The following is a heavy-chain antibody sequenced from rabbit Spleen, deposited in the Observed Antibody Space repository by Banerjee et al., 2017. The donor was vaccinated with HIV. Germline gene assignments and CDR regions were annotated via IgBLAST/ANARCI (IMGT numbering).Heavy chain of an antibody. CDR2: METGSSGST. V-gene: IGHV1S40*01. CDR3: ARDTGSRCSSYGMDL. Sequence: QSLEESGVDLVKPLASLTLTCTASGFSFSTSYWICWVRQAPGKGLELIACMETGSSGSTYEESWAKGRFTVSAPASTTVTLHMTSLTVADRYTYFCARDTGSRCSSYGMDLWGQGTLVTVS. CDR1: GFSFSTSYW. D-gene: IGHD6-1*01. J-gene: IGHJ6*01.